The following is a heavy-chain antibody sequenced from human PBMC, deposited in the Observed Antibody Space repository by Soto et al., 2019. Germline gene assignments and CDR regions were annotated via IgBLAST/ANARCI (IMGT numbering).Heavy chain of an antibody. D-gene: IGHD1-26*01. V-gene: IGHV3-23*01. CDR2: ISGSGGST. Sequence: GVSLRLSFAASGFSFSSYAMSWFRQAPGKGLEWVSAISGSGGSTYYADSVKGRFTISRDNSKNTLYLQMNSLRAEDTAVYYCAKGKIVAIGQNRFDPRGQGTLVTVSS. J-gene: IGHJ5*02. CDR1: GFSFSSYA. CDR3: AKGKIVAIGQNRFDP.